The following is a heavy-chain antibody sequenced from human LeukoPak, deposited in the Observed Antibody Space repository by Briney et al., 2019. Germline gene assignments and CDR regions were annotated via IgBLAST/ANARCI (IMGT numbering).Heavy chain of an antibody. J-gene: IGHJ4*02. Sequence: KSSETLSLTCTVSGGSVSSGSYYWSWIRQPPGKGLEWIGEIYHSGSTNYNPSLKSRVTISVDKSKNQFSLKLSSVTAADAAVYYCARAAAHFDYWGQGTLVTVSS. V-gene: IGHV4-61*01. D-gene: IGHD2-2*01. CDR2: IYHSGST. CDR1: GGSVSSGSYY. CDR3: ARAAAHFDY.